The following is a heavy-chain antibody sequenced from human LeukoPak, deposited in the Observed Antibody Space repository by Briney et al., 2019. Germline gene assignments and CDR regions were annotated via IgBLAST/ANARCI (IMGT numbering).Heavy chain of an antibody. Sequence: SETLSLTCSVSDDSITMYYWTWIRQPPGKGLEWIGYVDHTGSTNFNPSLNGRVSISRDTTKNLFSLRLRSVTAADTAVYYCARDPISYSSSWYVAPYRHDAFDIWGQGTMVTVSS. V-gene: IGHV4-59*01. D-gene: IGHD6-13*01. CDR3: ARDPISYSSSWYVAPYRHDAFDI. CDR1: DDSITMYY. CDR2: VDHTGST. J-gene: IGHJ3*02.